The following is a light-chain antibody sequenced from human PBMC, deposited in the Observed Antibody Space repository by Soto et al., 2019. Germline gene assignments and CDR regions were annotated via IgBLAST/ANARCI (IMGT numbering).Light chain of an antibody. V-gene: IGKV1-39*01. CDR3: QQTYNTPRT. J-gene: IGKJ1*01. CDR2: DAS. CDR1: QSISTF. Sequence: DIQMTQSPSSLSASVGARVTITCRAIQSISTFLNWYQQVPGKAPKLLIHDASRLQSGVPSRFSGSGSGTDFTLTIGSLQPEDFATYFCQQTYNTPRTFGQGTKVEI.